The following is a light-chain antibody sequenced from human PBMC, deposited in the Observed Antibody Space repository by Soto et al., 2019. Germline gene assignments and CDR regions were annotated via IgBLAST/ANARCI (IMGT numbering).Light chain of an antibody. Sequence: QSALTQPASVSGSPGQSVTISCTGASSDVGGNDYVSWYQQHPGKAPKLILYEVNNRPSGVSKHFSGSKSGNTASLIISGLQADDEADYYCSSYSTTSTLVFGSGTKLTVL. V-gene: IGLV2-14*01. CDR1: SSDVGGNDY. CDR2: EVN. CDR3: SSYSTTSTLV. J-gene: IGLJ1*01.